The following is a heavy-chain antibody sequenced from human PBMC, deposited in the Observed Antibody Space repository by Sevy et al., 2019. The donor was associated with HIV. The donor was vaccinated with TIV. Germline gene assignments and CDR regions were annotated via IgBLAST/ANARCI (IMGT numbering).Heavy chain of an antibody. CDR2: IYYSGST. J-gene: IGHJ6*03. CDR1: GGSISSSSYY. V-gene: IGHV4-39*01. Sequence: SETLSLTCTVSGGSISSSSYYWGWIRQPPGKGLEWIGSIYYSGSTYYNPSLKSRVTISVDTSKNQFSLKLSSVTAADTAVYYCARQSYYYYYMDVWGKGTTVTVSS. CDR3: ARQSYYYYYMDV.